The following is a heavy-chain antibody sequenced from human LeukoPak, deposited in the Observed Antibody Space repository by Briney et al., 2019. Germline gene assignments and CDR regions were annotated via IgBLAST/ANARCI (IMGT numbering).Heavy chain of an antibody. D-gene: IGHD2-15*01. J-gene: IGHJ4*02. CDR2: LSGSGGST. CDR3: AKNLPVVASYFDY. Sequence: GGSLRLSCAASGFIFRTYAMSWVRQAPGKGLEWVSALSGSGGSTYYADSVKGRFTISRDNSKNTLYLQMNSLRAEDTAVYYCAKNLPVVASYFDYWGQGALVTVSS. V-gene: IGHV3-23*01. CDR1: GFIFRTYA.